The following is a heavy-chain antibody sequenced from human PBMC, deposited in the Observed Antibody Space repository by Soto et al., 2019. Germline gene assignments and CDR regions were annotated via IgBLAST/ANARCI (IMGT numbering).Heavy chain of an antibody. CDR2: IYYSGST. J-gene: IGHJ5*02. V-gene: IGHV4-39*01. CDR1: GGSISSSSYY. CDR3: ARRSSSSWYNWFDP. Sequence: SETLSLTCTVSGGSISSSSYYWGWIRQPPGKGLEWIGSIYYSGSTYYNPSLKSRVTISVDTSKNQFSLKLSSVTAADTAVYYCARRSSSSWYNWFDPWGQGTLVTVSS. D-gene: IGHD6-13*01.